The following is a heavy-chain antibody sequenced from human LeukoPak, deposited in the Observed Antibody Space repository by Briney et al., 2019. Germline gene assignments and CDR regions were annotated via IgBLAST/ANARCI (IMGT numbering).Heavy chain of an antibody. V-gene: IGHV4-61*02. Sequence: PSQTLSLTCTVSGGSISSGSYYWSWIRQPAGKGLEWIGRIYTSGSTNYNPSLKSRVTISVDTSKNQFSLKLSSVTAADTAVYYCASMYSSSAGDYFDYWGQGTLVTVSS. CDR2: IYTSGST. J-gene: IGHJ4*02. CDR3: ASMYSSSAGDYFDY. D-gene: IGHD6-6*01. CDR1: GGSISSGSYY.